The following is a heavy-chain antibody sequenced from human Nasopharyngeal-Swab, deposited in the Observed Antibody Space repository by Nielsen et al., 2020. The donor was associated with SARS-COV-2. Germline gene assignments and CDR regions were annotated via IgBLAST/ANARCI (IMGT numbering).Heavy chain of an antibody. Sequence: WVRQPTGKGLAWIGSIYYSGSTYYNPSLKSRVTISVETSKNQFSLKLRSVTAADTAVYYCAREGAGSETIYYYYYMDVWGKGTTVTVSS. CDR3: AREGAGSETIYYYYYMDV. D-gene: IGHD1-14*01. V-gene: IGHV4-39*07. J-gene: IGHJ6*03. CDR2: IYYSGST.